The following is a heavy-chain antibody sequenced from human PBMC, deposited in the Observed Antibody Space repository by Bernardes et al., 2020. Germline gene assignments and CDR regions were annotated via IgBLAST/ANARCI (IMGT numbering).Heavy chain of an antibody. J-gene: IGHJ4*02. D-gene: IGHD1-26*01. CDR3: ANTVGATEAY. CDR1: GLTFSNTG. V-gene: IGHV3-23*01. Sequence: GGSLRLSCVASGLTFSNTGLGWVRQAPGKGLEWVSAISGSGGSTYYADSVKGRFTISRDNSKNTLYLQMNSLRAEDTAVYYCANTVGATEAYWGQGTLVTVSS. CDR2: ISGSGGST.